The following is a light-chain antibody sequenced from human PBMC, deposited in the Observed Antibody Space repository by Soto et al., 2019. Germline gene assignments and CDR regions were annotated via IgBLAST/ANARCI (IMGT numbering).Light chain of an antibody. V-gene: IGKV3-11*01. CDR1: QSVSSY. CDR3: QHYSSDTSIT. Sequence: NVLSHSPATLSLSQAERATLSCRASQSVSSYLAWYQQKPGQAPRLLIYDASSRATGVPARFSGSGSGTEFTLTISSLQPDDFATYYCQHYSSDTSITFGGGSKVDI. J-gene: IGKJ4*01. CDR2: DAS.